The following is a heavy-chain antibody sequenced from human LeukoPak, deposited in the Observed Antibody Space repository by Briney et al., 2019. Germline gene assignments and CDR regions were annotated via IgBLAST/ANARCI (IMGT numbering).Heavy chain of an antibody. CDR3: ARVSEYYDSSGQHPISWFDP. Sequence: SETLSLTCTVSGGSISSYYWSWIRQPPGKGLEWIGYIYYSGSTNYNPSLKSRVTISVDTSKNQFSLKLSSVTAADTAVYYCARVSEYYDSSGQHPISWFDPWGQGTLVTVSS. D-gene: IGHD3-22*01. CDR1: GGSISSYY. V-gene: IGHV4-59*01. J-gene: IGHJ5*02. CDR2: IYYSGST.